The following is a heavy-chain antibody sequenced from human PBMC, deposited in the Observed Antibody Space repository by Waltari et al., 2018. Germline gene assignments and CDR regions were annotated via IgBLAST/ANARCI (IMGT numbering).Heavy chain of an antibody. CDR3: ARDNCSGGSCYSGWFDP. J-gene: IGHJ5*02. CDR1: GYTFTSYD. CDR2: MNPNSGNT. Sequence: QVQLVQSGAEVKKPGASVKVSCKASGYTFTSYDINWVRQATGQGLEWMGWMNPNSGNTGYAQKFQGRVTITRNTSISTAYRELSSLRSEDTAVYYCARDNCSGGSCYSGWFDPWGQGTLVTVSS. D-gene: IGHD2-15*01. V-gene: IGHV1-8*03.